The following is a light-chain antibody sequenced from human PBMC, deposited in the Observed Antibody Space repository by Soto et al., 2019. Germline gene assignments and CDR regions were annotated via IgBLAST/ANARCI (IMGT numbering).Light chain of an antibody. CDR2: GAS. CDR3: QQYGSSPLFT. Sequence: EIVLTQSPGTLSLSPGERATLSCRASQSVSSSYLAWYQQKPGQAPSLLIYGASSRTTGIPGRFSGSGCGSDSTLTISRMEPEDFAVDDCQQYGSSPLFTFGLGTKVDIK. CDR1: QSVSSSY. J-gene: IGKJ3*01. V-gene: IGKV3-20*01.